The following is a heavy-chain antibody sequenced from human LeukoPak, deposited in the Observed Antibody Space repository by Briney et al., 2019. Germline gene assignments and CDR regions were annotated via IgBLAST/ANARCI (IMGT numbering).Heavy chain of an antibody. CDR1: GYTFTSYY. CDR2: INPSGGST. Sequence: GASVKVSCKASGYTFTSYYMHWVRQAPGQGLEWMGIINPSGGSTSYAQKFQGRVTMTRDMSTSTVYMELSSLRSEDTAVYYCARDPTDYYGSGSYLGYWGQGTLVTVSS. CDR3: ARDPTDYYGSGSYLGY. V-gene: IGHV1-46*01. D-gene: IGHD3-10*01. J-gene: IGHJ4*02.